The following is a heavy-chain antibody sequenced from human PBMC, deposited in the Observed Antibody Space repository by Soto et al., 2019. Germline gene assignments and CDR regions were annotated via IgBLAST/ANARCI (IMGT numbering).Heavy chain of an antibody. V-gene: IGHV3-15*01. CDR3: TTDTVPTYYYDSSGYYPERY. D-gene: IGHD3-22*01. Sequence: GGSLRLSCAASGFTFSNAWMSWVRQAPGKGLKWVGRIKSKTDGGTTDYAAPVNGRFTISRDDSKNTLYLQMNSLKTEDTAVYYCTTDTVPTYYYDSSGYYPERYWGQGTLVTVSS. CDR1: GFTFSNAW. J-gene: IGHJ4*02. CDR2: IKSKTDGGTT.